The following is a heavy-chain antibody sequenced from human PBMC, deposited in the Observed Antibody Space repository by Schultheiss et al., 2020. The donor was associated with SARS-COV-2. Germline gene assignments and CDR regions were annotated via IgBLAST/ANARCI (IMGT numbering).Heavy chain of an antibody. CDR3: ARDPVVPAAPYGMDV. D-gene: IGHD2-2*01. Sequence: ASVKVSCKVSGYTLTELSMHWVRQAPGQGLEWMGWINPNSGGTNYAQKFQGRVTMTRDTSISTAYMELSRLRSDDTAVYYCARDPVVPAAPYGMDVWGQGTTVTVSS. CDR1: GYTLTELS. CDR2: INPNSGGT. V-gene: IGHV1-2*02. J-gene: IGHJ6*02.